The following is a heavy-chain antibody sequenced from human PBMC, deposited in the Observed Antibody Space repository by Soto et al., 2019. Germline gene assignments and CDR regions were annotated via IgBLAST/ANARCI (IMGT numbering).Heavy chain of an antibody. CDR1: GFTFSSYA. CDR3: AKEGPQRY. J-gene: IGHJ4*02. V-gene: IGHV3-23*01. Sequence: EVQLLESGGGLVQPGGSLRLYCAASGFTFSSYAMSWVRQAPGKGLEWVSAISGSGGSTYYADSVKGRFTISRDNSQNSLLQRRTSRRAEDTAVYYCAKEGPQRYWGEGTLVTVSS. CDR2: ISGSGGST. D-gene: IGHD6-25*01.